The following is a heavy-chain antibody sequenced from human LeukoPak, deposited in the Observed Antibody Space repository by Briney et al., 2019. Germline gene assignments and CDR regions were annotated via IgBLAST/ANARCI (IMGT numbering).Heavy chain of an antibody. Sequence: SETLSLTCSVYGASITSGRYYWGWMRQARGKGLEWIGTIHYSGTPTFYNPSLESRVSLFSDTSRNDFSLRLRSVTAADTAVYYCAAGGDDAKAGYWGQGTLVTVSS. CDR1: GASITSGRYY. D-gene: IGHD3-16*01. CDR2: IHYSGTPT. V-gene: IGHV4-39*02. J-gene: IGHJ4*02. CDR3: AAGGDDAKAGY.